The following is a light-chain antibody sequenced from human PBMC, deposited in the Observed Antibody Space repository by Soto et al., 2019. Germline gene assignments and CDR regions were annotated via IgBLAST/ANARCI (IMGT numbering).Light chain of an antibody. CDR2: GNS. CDR1: SSNIGAGYD. V-gene: IGLV1-40*01. J-gene: IGLJ3*02. Sequence: QSVLTQPPSVSGAPGKRVTISCTGRSSNIGAGYDVHWYQQLPGTAPKLLIYGNSNRPSGVPDRFSGSKSGTSASLAITGLQAEDEADYYCQSYDSSLSVFRVFGGGTKLTVL. CDR3: QSYDSSLSVFRV.